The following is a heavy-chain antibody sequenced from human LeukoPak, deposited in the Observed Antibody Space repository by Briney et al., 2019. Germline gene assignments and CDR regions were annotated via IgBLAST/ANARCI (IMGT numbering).Heavy chain of an antibody. V-gene: IGHV3-30*04. D-gene: IGHD2-21*02. CDR2: ISYDGSNK. J-gene: IGHJ5*02. CDR3: ARDRRKPDCGGDCYSFWFDP. Sequence: PGRSLRLSCAASGFTFSSYAMHWVRQAPGKGLEWVAVISYDGSNKYYADSVKGRFTISRDNSKNTLYLQMNSLRAEDTAVYYCARDRRKPDCGGDCYSFWFDPWGQGTLVTVSS. CDR1: GFTFSSYA.